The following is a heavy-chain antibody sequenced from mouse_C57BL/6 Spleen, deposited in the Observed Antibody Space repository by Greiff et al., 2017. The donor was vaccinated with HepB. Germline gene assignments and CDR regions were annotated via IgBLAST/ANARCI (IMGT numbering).Heavy chain of an antibody. CDR1: GYTFTSYW. D-gene: IGHD3-1*01. Sequence: QVQLQQPGAELVRPGSSVKLSCKASGYTFTSYWMDWVKQRPGQGLEWIGNIYPSDSETHYNQKFKDKATLTVDKSSSTAYMQLSSLTSEDSAVYYCAKSGALAKKLFAYWGQGTLVTVSA. J-gene: IGHJ3*01. CDR2: IYPSDSET. V-gene: IGHV1-61*01. CDR3: AKSGALAKKLFAY.